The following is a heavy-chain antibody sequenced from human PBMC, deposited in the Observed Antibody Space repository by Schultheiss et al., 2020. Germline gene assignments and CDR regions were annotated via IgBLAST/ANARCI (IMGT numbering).Heavy chain of an antibody. D-gene: IGHD1-20*01. CDR1: GGSISSSSYY. Sequence: SETLSLTCTVSGGSISSSSYYWGWIRQPPGKGLEWIGEINHSGSTNYNPSLKSRVTISVDTSKNQFSLKLSSVTAADTAVYYCARDPITGREKGAFDIWGQGTMVTVSS. CDR2: INHSGST. J-gene: IGHJ3*02. V-gene: IGHV4-39*07. CDR3: ARDPITGREKGAFDI.